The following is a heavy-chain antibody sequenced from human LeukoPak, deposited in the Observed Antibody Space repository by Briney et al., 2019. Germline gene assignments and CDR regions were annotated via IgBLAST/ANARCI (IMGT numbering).Heavy chain of an antibody. V-gene: IGHV5-51*01. CDR1: GYTFTNYW. CDR3: PLPSNKVNRISIDNNCLHAPFDV. J-gene: IGHJ3*01. Sequence: GESLKISCKGAGYTFTNYWIGWGRQVPGKGREWRGSISPGGAGPTYSPSFQSQVTFSVDKSVSRFFLQWSTLQAADTAIYYCPLPSNKVNRISIDNNCLHAPFDVWGQGTPVIVSS. D-gene: IGHD1-20*01. CDR2: ISPGGAGP.